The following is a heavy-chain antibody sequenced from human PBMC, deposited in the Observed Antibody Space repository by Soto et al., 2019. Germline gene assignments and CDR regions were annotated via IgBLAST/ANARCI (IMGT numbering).Heavy chain of an antibody. J-gene: IGHJ5*02. CDR3: IRRHVSATGIDWFDP. CDR2: INAANGDT. D-gene: IGHD6-13*01. Sequence: ASVKVSCKASGYTFTSYGIHWVRQAPGQRLEWMGWINAANGDTKYSPKFQGRVTITRDTSASTAYMELSSLRSEDTAVYYCIRRHVSATGIDWFDPWGQGTLVTVSS. V-gene: IGHV1-3*01. CDR1: GYTFTSYG.